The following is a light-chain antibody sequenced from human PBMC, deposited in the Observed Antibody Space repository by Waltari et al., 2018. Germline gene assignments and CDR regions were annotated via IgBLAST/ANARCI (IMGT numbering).Light chain of an antibody. CDR1: SNDVGVYYY. Sequence: QSALTQPASVSGSPGQSITISCTGTSNDVGVYYYLSWYQQYPGNAPQLIIYEAINRPSGVSNRFSGSKAGNTASLTISGLQSEDEADYYCCSYTITSTVVFGGGTKLTVL. J-gene: IGLJ3*02. V-gene: IGLV2-14*01. CDR2: EAI. CDR3: CSYTITSTVV.